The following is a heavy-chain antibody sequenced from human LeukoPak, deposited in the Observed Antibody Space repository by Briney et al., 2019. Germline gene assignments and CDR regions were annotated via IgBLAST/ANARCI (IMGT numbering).Heavy chain of an antibody. D-gene: IGHD2-15*01. CDR3: ARHVSGYCSGGSCPSDY. Sequence: SETLSLTCAVSGYSISSGYYWGWIRQPPGKRLEWIGSIYHSGSTYYNPSLKSRVTISVDTSKNQFSLKLSSVTAADTAVYYCARHVSGYCSGGSCPSDYWGQGTLVTVSS. CDR1: GYSISSGYY. J-gene: IGHJ4*02. V-gene: IGHV4-38-2*01. CDR2: IYHSGST.